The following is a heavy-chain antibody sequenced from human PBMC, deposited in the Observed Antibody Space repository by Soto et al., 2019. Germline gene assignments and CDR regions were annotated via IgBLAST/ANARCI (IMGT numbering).Heavy chain of an antibody. CDR3: ARPRYDGSGTPFDH. Sequence: EVQLVESGGGLVQPGGSLRLSCAASGFTFSSYWMHWVRQAPGKGLVWVSRINGDGSTTSYADSVKGRFIISRDNAKSRLYLQMNSLRAEDTAVYYCARPRYDGSGTPFDHWGQGTLVTVSS. D-gene: IGHD3-22*01. J-gene: IGHJ4*02. CDR1: GFTFSSYW. V-gene: IGHV3-74*01. CDR2: INGDGSTT.